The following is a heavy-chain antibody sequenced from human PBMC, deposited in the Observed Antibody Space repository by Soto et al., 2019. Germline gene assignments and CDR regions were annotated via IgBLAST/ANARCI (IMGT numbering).Heavy chain of an antibody. CDR1: GFTFSSYS. V-gene: IGHV3-21*01. D-gene: IGHD1-26*01. CDR2: ISSSSGHI. Sequence: RGYLRLSCAASGFTFSSYSMNWVRQAPGKGLEWVSSISSSSGHIYYADSLKGRFTISRDNAKNSLYLQMNSLRAEDTAVYYFTIHWLATRYFDYPGQGTFVSVS. CDR3: TIHWLATRYFDY. J-gene: IGHJ4*02.